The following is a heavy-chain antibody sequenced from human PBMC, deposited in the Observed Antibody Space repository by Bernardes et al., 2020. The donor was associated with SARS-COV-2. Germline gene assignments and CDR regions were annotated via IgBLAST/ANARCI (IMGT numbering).Heavy chain of an antibody. CDR1: GYTLTALS. J-gene: IGHJ3*02. CDR3: APTRYSSSWYSAFDI. D-gene: IGHD6-13*01. V-gene: IGHV1-24*01. CDR2: FDPEDGET. Sequence: ASWKAYCKVSGYTLTALSMHWVRQAPGKGLEWMGGFDPEDGETIYAQKFQGRVTMTEDTSTDTAYMELSSLRSEDTAVYYCAPTRYSSSWYSAFDIWGQGTMVTGSS.